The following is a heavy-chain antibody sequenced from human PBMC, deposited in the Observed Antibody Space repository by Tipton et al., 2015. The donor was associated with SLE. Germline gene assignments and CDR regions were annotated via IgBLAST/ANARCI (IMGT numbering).Heavy chain of an antibody. CDR3: ARGDAGRSDY. J-gene: IGHJ4*02. V-gene: IGHV4-59*11. D-gene: IGHD3-10*01. Sequence: LRLSCTVSGGSISSHYWSWIRQPPGKGLEWIGYIYYSGSTNYNPSLKSRVTISVDTSKNQFSLKLSSVTAADTAVYYCARGDAGRSDYWGQGTLVTVSS. CDR1: GGSISSHY. CDR2: IYYSGST.